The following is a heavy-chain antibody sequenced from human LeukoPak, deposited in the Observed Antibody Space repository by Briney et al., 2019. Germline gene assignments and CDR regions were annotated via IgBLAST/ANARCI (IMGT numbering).Heavy chain of an antibody. Sequence: SETLSPTCTVSGGSISSYYWSWIRQPAGKGLEWIGRIYTSGSTNYNPSLKSRVTMSVDTSKNQFSLKLSSVTAADTAVYYCARGLGTRRYSSGWNWFDPWGQGTLVTVSS. D-gene: IGHD6-19*01. CDR3: ARGLGTRRYSSGWNWFDP. J-gene: IGHJ5*02. V-gene: IGHV4-4*07. CDR1: GGSISSYY. CDR2: IYTSGST.